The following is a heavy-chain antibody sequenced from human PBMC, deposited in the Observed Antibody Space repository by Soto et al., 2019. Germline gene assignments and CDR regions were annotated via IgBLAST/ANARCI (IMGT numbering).Heavy chain of an antibody. CDR2: INAGNGNT. V-gene: IGHV1-3*01. Sequence: QVQLVQSGAEVKKPGASVKVSCKASGYTFTSYTMHWVRQAPGQRLEWMGWINAGNGNTKYSQKFQGRVTISRDTSASTAYMELSSLRSEETALYYCARDPANILTGRFDCWGQGTLVTVSS. CDR3: ARDPANILTGRFDC. J-gene: IGHJ4*02. D-gene: IGHD3-9*01. CDR1: GYTFTSYT.